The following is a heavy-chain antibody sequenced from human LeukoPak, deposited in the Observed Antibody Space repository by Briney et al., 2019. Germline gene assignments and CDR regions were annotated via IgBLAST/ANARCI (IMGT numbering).Heavy chain of an antibody. D-gene: IGHD3-9*01. J-gene: IGHJ4*02. CDR2: INPSGGST. V-gene: IGHV1-46*01. CDR3: AKEPHMLTGFYTDYFDY. Sequence: GASVKVSCKASGYTFTSYYMHWVRQAPGQGLEWMGIINPSGGSTSYAQKFQGRVTMTRDMSTSTVYMELSSLRPEDTAVYFCAKEPHMLTGFYTDYFDYWGQGTLVTVSS. CDR1: GYTFTSYY.